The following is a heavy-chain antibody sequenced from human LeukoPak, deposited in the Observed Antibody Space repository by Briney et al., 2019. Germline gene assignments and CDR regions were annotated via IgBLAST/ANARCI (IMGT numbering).Heavy chain of an antibody. CDR3: TRGPIFGIFNNWFDP. D-gene: IGHD3-3*01. CDR1: GGPISSYY. CDR2: IFYSGIT. V-gene: IGHV4-59*01. J-gene: IGHJ5*02. Sequence: ASETLSLTCTVSGGPISSYYWSWIRQPPGKGLEWIAYIFYSGITNYNPSLRSRVTISVDTSKNQFSLELSSVTAADTAVYYCTRGPIFGIFNNWFDPWGQGTLVTVSS.